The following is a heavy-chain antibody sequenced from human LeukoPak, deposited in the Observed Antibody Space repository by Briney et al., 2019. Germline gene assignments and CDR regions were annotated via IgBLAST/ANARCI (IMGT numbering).Heavy chain of an antibody. D-gene: IGHD5-24*01. CDR3: ARARDGHINNWFDP. CDR1: GGSVSSDSYY. V-gene: IGHV4-61*01. J-gene: IGHJ5*02. Sequence: PSETLSLTCIVSGGSVSSDSYYWSWIRRSPGKGLEWIGYIYYSGSTEYNPSLKSRVTISVDTSKNQFSLKMSSVTAADTAVYYCARARDGHINNWFDPWGQGTLVTVSS. CDR2: IYYSGST.